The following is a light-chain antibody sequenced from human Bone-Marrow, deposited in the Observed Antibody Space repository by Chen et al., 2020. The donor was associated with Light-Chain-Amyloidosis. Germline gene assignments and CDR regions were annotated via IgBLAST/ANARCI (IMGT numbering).Light chain of an antibody. CDR3: SSYTITNTLV. V-gene: IGLV2-14*01. J-gene: IGLJ1*01. CDR1: SSNVGGDNH. CDR2: EVT. Sequence: QSALTQPASVSGSPAQSITLSCTGTSSNVGGDNHVSWYQQHPDKAPKLMIYEVTNRPSWVPDRCSGSKADNTASLTISGLQTEDEAEYFCSSYTITNTLVFGSGTRVTVL.